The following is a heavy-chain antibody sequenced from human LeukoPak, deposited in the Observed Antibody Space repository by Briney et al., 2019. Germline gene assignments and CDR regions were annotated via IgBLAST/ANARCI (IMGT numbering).Heavy chain of an antibody. CDR1: GFTVSSNY. Sequence: AGGSLRLSCAASGFTVSSNYMSWVRQAPEKGLEWVSAISGSGGSTFYADSVKGRFTISRDNSKNTLYLQMNSLRAEDTAVYYCAKGLRGGLWGSLADYWGQGTLVTVSS. CDR2: ISGSGGST. CDR3: AKGLRGGLWGSLADY. J-gene: IGHJ4*02. D-gene: IGHD3-16*01. V-gene: IGHV3-23*01.